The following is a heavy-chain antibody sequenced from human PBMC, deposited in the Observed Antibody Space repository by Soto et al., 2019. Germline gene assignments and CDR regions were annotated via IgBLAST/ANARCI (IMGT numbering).Heavy chain of an antibody. V-gene: IGHV1-46*01. CDR1: GYTFTTYY. Sequence: QVQVVQSGAEVKKPGASVKVSCKASGYTFTTYYIHWVRQAPGQGLEWMVVSNPSGGSINYAQKIQGGVTMTRDTSTSTVYMELSSLRSEDTAVYYCARDRGRGGSYYIYFYGMDVWGQGTTVTVSS. D-gene: IGHD1-26*01. J-gene: IGHJ6*02. CDR3: ARDRGRGGSYYIYFYGMDV. CDR2: SNPSGGSI.